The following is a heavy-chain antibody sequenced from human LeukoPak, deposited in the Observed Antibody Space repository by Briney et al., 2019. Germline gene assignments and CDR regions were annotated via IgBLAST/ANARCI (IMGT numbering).Heavy chain of an antibody. CDR1: GGSISSYY. CDR2: MYYSGST. J-gene: IGHJ5*02. V-gene: IGHV4-59*01. D-gene: IGHD1-1*01. Sequence: SETLSLTCTVSGGSISSYYWSWIRQPPGKGLEWIGYMYYSGSTNYNPPLKSRVTISGDTSKNQFSLKLSSVTAADTAVYYCARAERRYWFDPWGQGTLVTVSS. CDR3: ARAERRYWFDP.